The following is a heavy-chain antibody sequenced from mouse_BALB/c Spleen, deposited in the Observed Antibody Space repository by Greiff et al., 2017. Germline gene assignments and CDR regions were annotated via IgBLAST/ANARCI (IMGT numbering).Heavy chain of an antibody. J-gene: IGHJ2*02. Sequence: QVQLQQSGAELVRPGTSVTVSCKASGYAFTNYLIEWVKQRPGQGLEWIGVINPGSGGTNYNEKFKGKATLTADKSSSTDYMQLSSLTSDDSAVYCGAKSYDGYLNYWGQGTSVTVSS. D-gene: IGHD1-1*02. V-gene: IGHV1-54*01. CDR3: AKSYDGYLNY. CDR2: INPGSGGT. CDR1: GYAFTNYL.